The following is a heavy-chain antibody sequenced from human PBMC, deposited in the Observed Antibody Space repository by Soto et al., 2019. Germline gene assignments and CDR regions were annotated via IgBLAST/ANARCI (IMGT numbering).Heavy chain of an antibody. CDR2: VYWNGGNT. J-gene: IGHJ6*03. CDR1: GFSFDDYG. V-gene: IGHV3-20*01. D-gene: IGHD6-6*01. Sequence: EVQLVESGGGVVRPGGSLRLSCAASGFSFDDYGMSWVRQAPGKGLECVAGVYWNGGNTGYADSVKGRFTISRDNAKNSLYLQMNSLRAEDPAFYHCARSPHRSSSKFYYYMDVWGKGTPVTVSS. CDR3: ARSPHRSSSKFYYYMDV.